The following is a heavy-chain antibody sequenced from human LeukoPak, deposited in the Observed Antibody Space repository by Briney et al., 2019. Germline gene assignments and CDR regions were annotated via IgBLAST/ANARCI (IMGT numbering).Heavy chain of an antibody. Sequence: SETLSLTCAVSGGSISSSSSNCWTWVRQPPGKGLEWIGEIYHSGATNYNPSLKSRVTMLLDKSKDQFSLKLNSVTAADTAVYYCARNGGNSDFDYWGQGTLVTVSS. CDR3: ARNGGNSDFDY. CDR1: GGSISSSSSNC. CDR2: IYHSGAT. D-gene: IGHD4-23*01. V-gene: IGHV4-4*02. J-gene: IGHJ4*02.